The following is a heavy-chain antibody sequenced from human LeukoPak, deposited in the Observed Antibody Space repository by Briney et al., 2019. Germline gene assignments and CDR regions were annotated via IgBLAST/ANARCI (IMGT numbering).Heavy chain of an antibody. Sequence: SETLSLTCAVYGGSFSGYYWSWIRQPPGKGLEWIGEINHSGSTNYNPSLKSRVTISVDTSKNQFSLKLSSVTAADTAVYYCARTRRNYYDPRGYYYMDVWGKGTTVTISS. CDR1: GGSFSGYY. J-gene: IGHJ6*03. V-gene: IGHV4-34*01. D-gene: IGHD3-22*01. CDR2: INHSGST. CDR3: ARTRRNYYDPRGYYYMDV.